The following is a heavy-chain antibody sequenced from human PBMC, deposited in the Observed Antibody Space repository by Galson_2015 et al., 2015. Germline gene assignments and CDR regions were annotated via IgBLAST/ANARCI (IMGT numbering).Heavy chain of an antibody. D-gene: IGHD4-17*01. CDR3: ARGTYGDYVGFFDP. Sequence: PALVKPTQTLMLTCDFSGFSLSTSGEGVGWIRQPPGGALEWLAVIYWNDDRRYSPSLRARLTITKDTSKNQVVFTMAGMGPVDTGTYYCARGTYGDYVGFFDPWGQGTLVTVSS. J-gene: IGHJ5*02. V-gene: IGHV2-5*01. CDR1: GFSLSTSGEG. CDR2: IYWNDDR.